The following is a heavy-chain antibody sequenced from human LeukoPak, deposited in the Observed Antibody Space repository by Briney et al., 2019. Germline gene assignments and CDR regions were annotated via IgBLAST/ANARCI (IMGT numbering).Heavy chain of an antibody. CDR1: GFTFSSYA. V-gene: IGHV3-23*01. J-gene: IGHJ4*02. Sequence: GGSLRLTCAASGFTFSSYAMSWVRQAPGKGLEWVSAISGSGGSTYYADSVKGRFTISRDNSKNTLYLQMNSLRAEDTAVYYCAKAASYCGGDCYPYYFDYWGQGTLVTVSS. CDR2: ISGSGGST. D-gene: IGHD2-21*02. CDR3: AKAASYCGGDCYPYYFDY.